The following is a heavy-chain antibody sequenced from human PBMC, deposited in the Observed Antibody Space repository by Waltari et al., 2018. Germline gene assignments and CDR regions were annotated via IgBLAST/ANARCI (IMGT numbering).Heavy chain of an antibody. CDR1: GYTFTAYF. CDR3: VRDVNDDPRGDY. V-gene: IGHV1-2*02. J-gene: IGHJ4*02. Sequence: QVQLVQSGTEVTKPGASVEVSCQAFGYTFTAYFLHWVRQAPGPGRGWRGWLDPKTGDRNSAPRFQGRVTMTRDTSINTAYLKVTSLKSDDTAVYYCVRDVNDDPRGDYWGQGTLVTVSS. CDR2: LDPKTGDR. D-gene: IGHD3-16*01.